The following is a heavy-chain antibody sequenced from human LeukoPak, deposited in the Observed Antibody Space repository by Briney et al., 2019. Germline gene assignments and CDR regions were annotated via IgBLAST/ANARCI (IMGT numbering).Heavy chain of an antibody. CDR1: GFTFSFYM. CDR2: LSTSSSHI. V-gene: IGHV3-21*01. D-gene: IGHD1-20*01. J-gene: IGHJ4*02. Sequence: PGGSLRLSCTASGFTFSFYMMNWVRQAPGKGLEWVSSLSTSSSHIYYADSLKGRFTVSRDNAKNSLYLQMNNLRAEDTAVYYCARDDNWNDKPFDLWGPGTLVTVSS. CDR3: ARDDNWNDKPFDL.